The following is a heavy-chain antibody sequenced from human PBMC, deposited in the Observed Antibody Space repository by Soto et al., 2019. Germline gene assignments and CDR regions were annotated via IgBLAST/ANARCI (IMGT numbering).Heavy chain of an antibody. D-gene: IGHD2-2*01. J-gene: IGHJ6*02. CDR1: GFSLNSNGMC. V-gene: IGHV2-70*13. CDR2: IDWDDDK. CDR3: ARTSALPLAYPHGMDV. Sequence: SGPTLVNPTQTLTLTCTFSGFSLNSNGMCVNWIRQPPGKALEWLALIDWDDDKYYSTSLKTRLTISRDTSKNQVVLTMTNMDPVDTATYYCARTSALPLAYPHGMDVWGQGTTVTVSS.